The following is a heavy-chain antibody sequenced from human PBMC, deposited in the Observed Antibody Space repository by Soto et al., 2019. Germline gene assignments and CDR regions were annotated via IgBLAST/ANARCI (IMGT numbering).Heavy chain of an antibody. CDR3: ARSRAVYCSGGSCYSSYYYGMDV. J-gene: IGHJ6*02. V-gene: IGHV4-34*01. D-gene: IGHD2-15*01. Sequence: SETLSLTCAVYGGSFSGYYWSWIRQPPGKGLEWIGEINHSGSTNYNPSLKSRVTISVDTSKNQFSLKLSSVTAADTAVYYCARSRAVYCSGGSCYSSYYYGMDVSGQGTTVTVSS. CDR2: INHSGST. CDR1: GGSFSGYY.